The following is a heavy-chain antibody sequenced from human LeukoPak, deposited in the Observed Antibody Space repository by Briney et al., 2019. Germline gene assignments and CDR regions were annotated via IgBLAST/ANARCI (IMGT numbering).Heavy chain of an antibody. CDR3: ARGALGP. J-gene: IGHJ5*02. D-gene: IGHD7-27*01. Sequence: SQTLSLTCTVSGGSISSGGYYWSWIRQPAGKGLEWIGRIYTSGSANYNSSLKSRVTISVDTSKNQFSLKLSSVTAADTAVYYCARGALGPWGQGTLVTVSS. CDR2: IYTSGSA. CDR1: GGSISSGGYY. V-gene: IGHV4-61*02.